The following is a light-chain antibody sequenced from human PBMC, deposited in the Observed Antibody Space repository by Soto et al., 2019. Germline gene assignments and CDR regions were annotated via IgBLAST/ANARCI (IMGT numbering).Light chain of an antibody. Sequence: ALTQPASVSGPPGQSITISCTGTSSDVGGYGSVSWYQQHPGKAPKLMIYEVSNRPSGVSNRFSGSKSGNTASLTISGLQAEDDADYYCSSYTSSGTYVFGTGTKVTVL. CDR2: EVS. J-gene: IGLJ1*01. CDR3: SSYTSSGTYV. CDR1: SSDVGGYGS. V-gene: IGLV2-14*01.